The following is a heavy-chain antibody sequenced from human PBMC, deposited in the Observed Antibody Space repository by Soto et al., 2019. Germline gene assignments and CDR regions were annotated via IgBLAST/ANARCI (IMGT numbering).Heavy chain of an antibody. V-gene: IGHV1-18*04. D-gene: IGHD1-7*01. CDR3: ARDTELELRGYYGMDV. CDR2: ISAYNGNT. Sequence: SCKASGYTFTSYGISWVRQAPGQGLEWMGWISAYNGNTNYAQKLQGRVTMATDTSTSTAYMELRSLRSDDTAVYYCARDTELELRGYYGMDVWGQGTTVTVSS. J-gene: IGHJ6*02. CDR1: GYTFTSYG.